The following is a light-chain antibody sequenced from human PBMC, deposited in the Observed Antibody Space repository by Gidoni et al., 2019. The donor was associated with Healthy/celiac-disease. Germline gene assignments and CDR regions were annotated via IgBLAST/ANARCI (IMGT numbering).Light chain of an antibody. CDR2: AAS. CDR3: HQSYTPYT. J-gene: IGKJ2*01. V-gene: IGKV1-39*01. Sequence: DIQMTQSPSSLSASVGDRVTITCRASQSISSYLNWYQQKPGKAPKLLIYAASSLESGVPSSFSGSGSGTDFTLTISHLQPKDSSTYYCHQSYTPYTFGRXTKVEIK. CDR1: QSISSY.